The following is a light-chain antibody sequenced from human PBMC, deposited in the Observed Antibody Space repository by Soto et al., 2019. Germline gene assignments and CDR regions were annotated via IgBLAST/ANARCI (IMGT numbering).Light chain of an antibody. Sequence: QSVLTQPPSASGTPGQRVTISCSGSSSNIGSRTVNWYQQLPGTAPKLLIYSDNQRPSGVPDRFFGSKSGTSASLAIYRLHSDDEADYYCVAWDDSLHGVVFGGGTKVTVL. CDR1: SSNIGSRT. J-gene: IGLJ2*01. V-gene: IGLV1-44*01. CDR2: SDN. CDR3: VAWDDSLHGVV.